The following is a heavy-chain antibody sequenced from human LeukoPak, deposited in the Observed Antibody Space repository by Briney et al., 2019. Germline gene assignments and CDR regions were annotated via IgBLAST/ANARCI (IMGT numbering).Heavy chain of an antibody. V-gene: IGHV1-69*05. CDR1: GCTFSSYA. CDR3: ARDRDGGRSNANWFDP. Sequence: SVKVSCKASGCTFSSYAISWVRQAPGQGLEWMGGISPIFGTANYAQKFQGRVTITTDESTSTAYMELSSLRSEDTAVYYCARDRDGGRSNANWFDPWGRGTVAMVSS. CDR2: ISPIFGTA. J-gene: IGHJ5*02. D-gene: IGHD1-1*01.